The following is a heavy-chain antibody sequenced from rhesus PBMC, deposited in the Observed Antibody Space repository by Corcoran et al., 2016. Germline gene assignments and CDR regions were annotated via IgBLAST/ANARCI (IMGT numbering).Heavy chain of an antibody. J-gene: IGHJ1*01. CDR1: GGSISSTY. D-gene: IGHD3-16*01. Sequence: QVQLQESGPGLVKPSETLSLTCAVSGGSISSTYWSWIRQPPGKGLEWIGRIYGSGGSTDYHPSLRGLGTISTDTSKYQFSLKLSSVTAADTAVYYCARMGGSYYGYFEFWGQGALVTVSS. CDR3: ARMGGSYYGYFEF. V-gene: IGHV4-160*01. CDR2: IYGSGGST.